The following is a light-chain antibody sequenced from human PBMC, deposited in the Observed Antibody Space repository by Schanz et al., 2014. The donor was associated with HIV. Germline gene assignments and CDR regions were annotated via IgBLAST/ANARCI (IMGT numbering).Light chain of an antibody. J-gene: IGLJ3*02. CDR3: ATWDDGLKGWV. CDR1: SSNIGSNY. Sequence: QSVLTQPPSASGTPGQRVTILCSGSSSNIGSNYANWYQHLPGTAPKLLIYATYQRPSGVPDRFSGSGSATSASLAISGLQSEDEAVYYCATWDDGLKGWVFGGGTKLTVL. V-gene: IGLV1-44*01. CDR2: ATY.